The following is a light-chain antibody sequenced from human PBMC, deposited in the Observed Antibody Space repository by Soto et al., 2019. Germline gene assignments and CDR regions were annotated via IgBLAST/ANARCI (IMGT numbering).Light chain of an antibody. CDR2: DAS. Sequence: EIVLTQSPGTLSLSPGERATLSCRASQTVSSNYLAWYKQKPGQAPRLLIYDASSRATGIPDRFSGSGSGTDFTLTISRLEPEYFAVYYCQRYGSSPLTFCEGTNLDIK. V-gene: IGKV3-20*01. CDR3: QRYGSSPLT. J-gene: IGKJ4*01. CDR1: QTVSSNY.